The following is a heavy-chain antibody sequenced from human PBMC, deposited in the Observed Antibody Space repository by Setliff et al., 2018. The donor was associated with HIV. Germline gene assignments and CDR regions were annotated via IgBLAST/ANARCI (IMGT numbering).Heavy chain of an antibody. CDR2: ISAYSGNT. CDR1: GYTFTSYG. Sequence: ASVKLSCKASGYTFTSYGISWVRQAPGQGLEWMGWISAYSGNTNYAQKLQGRVTMTTDTSTSTAYMELRSLRSDDTAVYYCARVAWYYSFWSGLGDAFDIWGQGTMVTVS. V-gene: IGHV1-18*01. D-gene: IGHD3-3*01. J-gene: IGHJ3*02. CDR3: ARVAWYYSFWSGLGDAFDI.